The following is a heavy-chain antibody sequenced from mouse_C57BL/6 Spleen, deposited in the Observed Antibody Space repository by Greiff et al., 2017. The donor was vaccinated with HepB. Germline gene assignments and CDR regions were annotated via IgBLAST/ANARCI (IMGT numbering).Heavy chain of an antibody. CDR2: INPSTGGT. D-gene: IGHD1-1*01. J-gene: IGHJ3*01. CDR3: ARKASITTVPFAY. Sequence: EVQLQESGPELVKPGASVKISCKASGYSFTGYYMNWVKQSPEKSLEWIGEINPSTGGTTYNQKFKAKATLTVDKSSSTAYMQRKSLTSEDSAVYYCARKASITTVPFAYWGQGTLVTVSA. V-gene: IGHV1-42*01. CDR1: GYSFTGYY.